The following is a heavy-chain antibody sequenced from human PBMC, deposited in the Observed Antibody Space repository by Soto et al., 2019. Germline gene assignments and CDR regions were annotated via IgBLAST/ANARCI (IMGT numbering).Heavy chain of an antibody. J-gene: IGHJ2*01. D-gene: IGHD4-17*01. CDR2: ISSSSSYI. CDR1: GFTFSSYS. V-gene: IGHV3-21*01. CDR3: ARGKGMTTVTYWYFDL. Sequence: GGSLRLSCAASGFTFSSYSMNWVRQAPGKGLEWVSSISSSSSYIYYADSVKGRFTISRDNAKNSLYLQMNSLRAEDTAVYYCARGKGMTTVTYWYFDLWGRGTLVTVSS.